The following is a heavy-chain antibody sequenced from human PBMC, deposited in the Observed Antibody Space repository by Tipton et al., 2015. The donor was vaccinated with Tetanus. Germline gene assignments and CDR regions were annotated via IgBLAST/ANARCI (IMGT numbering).Heavy chain of an antibody. CDR1: GGSISSSSYY. Sequence: TLSLTCTVPGGSISSSSYYWGWIRQPPGKGLEWIGSIYYSGSTYYNPSLKSRVTISVDTSKNQFSLKLSSVTAADTAVYYCAVRDGYTYGFDYWGQGTLVTVSS. CDR2: IYYSGST. D-gene: IGHD5-24*01. J-gene: IGHJ4*02. CDR3: AVRDGYTYGFDY. V-gene: IGHV4-39*01.